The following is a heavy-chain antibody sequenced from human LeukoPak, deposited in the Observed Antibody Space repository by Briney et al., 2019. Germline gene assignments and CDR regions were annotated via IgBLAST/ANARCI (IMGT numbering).Heavy chain of an antibody. J-gene: IGHJ6*04. V-gene: IGHV3-48*03. CDR3: AELGTTMIGGV. CDR1: GFTFSSYE. Sequence: PGGSLRLSCAASGFTFSSYEMNWVRQAPGKGLEWVSYISSSGNTIYYADSVKGRFTISRDNAKNSLYLQMNSLRAEDTAVYYCAELGTTMIGGVWGKGTTVTISS. CDR2: ISSSGNTI. D-gene: IGHD3-10*02.